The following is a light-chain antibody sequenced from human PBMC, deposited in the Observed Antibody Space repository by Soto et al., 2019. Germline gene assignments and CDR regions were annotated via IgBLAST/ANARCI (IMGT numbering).Light chain of an antibody. V-gene: IGKV3-20*01. CDR3: QQYGSSPT. J-gene: IGKJ1*01. Sequence: EIVLTQSPGTLSLSPGERATLSCRASQSVSSSYLAWYQQKPGQAPRLLIYGACSRATGIPDRFSGSGSETDFTLTISRLEPEDFAVYYCQQYGSSPTFGQGTKV. CDR2: GAC. CDR1: QSVSSSY.